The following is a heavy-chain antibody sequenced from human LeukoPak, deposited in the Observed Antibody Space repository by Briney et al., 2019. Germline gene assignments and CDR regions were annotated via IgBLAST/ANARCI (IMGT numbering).Heavy chain of an antibody. CDR3: ARGKLGSFFDY. J-gene: IGHJ4*02. Sequence: ASVKVSCKASGYTLTGYYMHWVRQAPGQGLEWMGRINPKSGGTNYAQKLQGRVTMTTDTSTSTAYMELRSLRSDDTAVYYCARGKLGSFFDYWGQGTLVTVSS. CDR2: INPKSGGT. CDR1: GYTLTGYY. V-gene: IGHV1-2*06. D-gene: IGHD7-27*01.